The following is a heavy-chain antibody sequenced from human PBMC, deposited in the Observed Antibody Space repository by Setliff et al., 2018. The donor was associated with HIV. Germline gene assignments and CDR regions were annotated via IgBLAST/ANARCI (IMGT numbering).Heavy chain of an antibody. J-gene: IGHJ4*02. CDR3: ASITGSSFDY. V-gene: IGHV4-34*01. D-gene: IGHD6-13*01. CDR1: GGSFSGYY. CDR2: INHSGST. Sequence: SETLSLTCAVYGGSFSGYYCSWIRQPPGKGLEWIGEINHSGSTNYNPSLKSRVTISVDTSKNQFSLKLSSVTAADTAVYYCASITGSSFDYWGQGTLVTVSS.